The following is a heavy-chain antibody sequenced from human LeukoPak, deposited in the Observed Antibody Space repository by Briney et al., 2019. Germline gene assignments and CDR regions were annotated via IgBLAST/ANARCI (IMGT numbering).Heavy chain of an antibody. V-gene: IGHV3-72*01. J-gene: IGHJ3*02. CDR3: ARVRYCSSTTCRGAFDI. D-gene: IGHD2-2*01. CDR2: ARNKANSYTT. Sequence: PGGSLRLSCAASGFTFSSYWMSWVRQAPGKGLEWVGRARNKANSYTTEYAASVKDRFTISRDDSENSLYLQMNSLKTEDTAVYYCARVRYCSSTTCRGAFDIWGQGTMVTVSS. CDR1: GFTFSSYW.